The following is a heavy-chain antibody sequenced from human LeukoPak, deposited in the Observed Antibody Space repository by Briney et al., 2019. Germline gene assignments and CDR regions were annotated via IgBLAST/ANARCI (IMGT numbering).Heavy chain of an antibody. CDR3: ARGGLKGYFDY. D-gene: IGHD3-16*01. CDR1: GGSISSSSYY. J-gene: IGHJ4*02. V-gene: IGHV4-39*01. CDR2: IYYSGST. Sequence: SETLSLTCTVSGGSISSSSYYWGWIRQPPGKGLEWIGSIYYSGSTYYNPSLKSRVTISVDTSKNQFSLKLSSVTAADTAVYYCARGGLKGYFDYWGQGTLVTVSS.